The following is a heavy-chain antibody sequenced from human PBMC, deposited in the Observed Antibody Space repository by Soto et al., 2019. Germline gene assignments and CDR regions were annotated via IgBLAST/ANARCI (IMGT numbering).Heavy chain of an antibody. D-gene: IGHD3-10*01. Sequence: PSETLSLTCAVSGYSISSSNWWGWIRQPPGKGLEWIGYIYYSGTTYYNASLKSRVTMSVDKSKNQFSLKLTSVIAVDTAVYYCARAYYFGSGRGRRMDVWGQGTTVSVTS. CDR2: IYYSGTT. CDR3: ARAYYFGSGRGRRMDV. V-gene: IGHV4-28*03. CDR1: GYSISSSNW. J-gene: IGHJ6*01.